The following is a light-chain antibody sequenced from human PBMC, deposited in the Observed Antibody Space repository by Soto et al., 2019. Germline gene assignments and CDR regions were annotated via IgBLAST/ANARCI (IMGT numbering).Light chain of an antibody. CDR1: QGISNY. J-gene: IGKJ4*01. Sequence: DIPVTQSPSFLSASVGDRITITCRSSQGISNYWAWYQQKPGKAPKLMIYAAFTLQRGVPSRFSGSGSGAEFTLTTSSLQPEELATYYCPQHNTCPLTCGGGTKVE. CDR2: AAF. V-gene: IGKV1-9*01. CDR3: PQHNTCPLT.